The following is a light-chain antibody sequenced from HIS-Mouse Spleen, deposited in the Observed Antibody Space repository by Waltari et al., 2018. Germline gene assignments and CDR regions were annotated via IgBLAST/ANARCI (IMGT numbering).Light chain of an antibody. J-gene: IGLJ1*01. Sequence: QSALTQPPSVSGSPGQSVTISCTGTSSDVGGYNYVSWYQQHPGKAPKLMIYDVSNRPPAVATSLFGCTSCDTAALPISCGQPEDEADYYCSSYTSSSSLIVFGTGTKVTVL. V-gene: IGLV2-14*03. CDR2: DVS. CDR1: SSDVGGYNY. CDR3: SSYTSSSSLIV.